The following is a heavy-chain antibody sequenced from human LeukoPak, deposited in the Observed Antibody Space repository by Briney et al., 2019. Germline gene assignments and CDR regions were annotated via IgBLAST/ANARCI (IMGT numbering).Heavy chain of an antibody. CDR3: ARHGLSSGWSSLNWFDP. J-gene: IGHJ5*02. CDR1: GYSFTSYW. V-gene: IGHV5-51*01. D-gene: IGHD6-19*01. Sequence: GESRKISGKGSGYSFTSYWIGGVRQMPGKGLEGMGIIYPGDSDTRYSPSFQGHVTISADKSISTAYLQWSSLKASDTAMYYCARHGLSSGWSSLNWFDPWGQGTLVTVSS. CDR2: IYPGDSDT.